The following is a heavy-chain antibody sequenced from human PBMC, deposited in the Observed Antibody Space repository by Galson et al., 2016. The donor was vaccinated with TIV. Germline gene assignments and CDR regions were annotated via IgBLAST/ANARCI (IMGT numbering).Heavy chain of an antibody. CDR3: ARPGLLQNYDNIDYYYDYYYYGLDV. Sequence: MNWVRQAPGKGLEWVAVIRYDGINKYYADSVKGRFTISRDNSKNTLYLQMNSLRAEDTAVYYCARPGLLQNYDNIDYYYDYYYYGLDVWGQGTTVTVSS. CDR2: IRYDGINK. V-gene: IGHV3-33*01. J-gene: IGHJ6*02. D-gene: IGHD3-22*01.